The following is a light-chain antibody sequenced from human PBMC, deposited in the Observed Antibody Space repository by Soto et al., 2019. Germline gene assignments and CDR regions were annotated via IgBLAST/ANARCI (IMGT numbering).Light chain of an antibody. CDR3: QQYGSSPRT. CDR2: GAS. V-gene: IGKV3-20*01. J-gene: IGKJ1*01. Sequence: EIVLTQSPGTLSLSPGERATLSCRASQSVSSSYLAWYQQKPGQAPRLLIYGASSRATGIPDRFSGSGSVTDFNLTISRLEPEAFAVYYCQQYGSSPRTFGQGTKVEIK. CDR1: QSVSSSY.